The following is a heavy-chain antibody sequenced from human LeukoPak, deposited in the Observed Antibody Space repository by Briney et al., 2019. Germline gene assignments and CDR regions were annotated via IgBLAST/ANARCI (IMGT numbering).Heavy chain of an antibody. V-gene: IGHV3-11*01. D-gene: IGHD6-13*01. CDR3: ARGAAGGWGSYYHYYMDV. CDR2: TSSSGSTI. CDR1: GFTFTDDY. Sequence: PGGSLRLSCAASGFTFTDDYLSWIRQAPGQGRDWVSYTSSSGSTIYYADSVKGRFTISRDNAKNSLYLQMNSLRAEDTAVYYCARGAAGGWGSYYHYYMDVWGKGTTVTVSS. J-gene: IGHJ6*03.